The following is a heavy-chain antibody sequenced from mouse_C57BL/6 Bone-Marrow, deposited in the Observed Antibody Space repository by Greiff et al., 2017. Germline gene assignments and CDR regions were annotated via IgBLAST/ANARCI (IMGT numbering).Heavy chain of an antibody. V-gene: IGHV3-6*01. CDR3: ARDHLDY. Sequence: EVQRVESGPGLVKPSQSLSLTCSVTGYSITSGYYWNWIRQFPGNKLEWMGYISYDGSNNYNPSLKNRISITRDTSKNQFFLKLNSVTTEDTATYYCARDHLDYWGQGTSVTVSS. CDR2: ISYDGSN. CDR1: GYSITSGYY. J-gene: IGHJ4*01.